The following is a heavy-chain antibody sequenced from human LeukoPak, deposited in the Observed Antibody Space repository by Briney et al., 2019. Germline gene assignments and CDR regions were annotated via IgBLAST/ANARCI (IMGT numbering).Heavy chain of an antibody. Sequence: PSETLSLTCTVSGGSISSYYWSWIRQPPGKGLEWIGYIYYSGSTNYNPSLKSRVAISVDTSKNQFSLKLSSVTAADTAVYYCARDTGGSGYWNGMDVWGQGTTVIVSS. CDR3: ARDTGGSGYWNGMDV. D-gene: IGHD3-22*01. J-gene: IGHJ6*02. CDR2: IYYSGST. CDR1: GGSISSYY. V-gene: IGHV4-59*01.